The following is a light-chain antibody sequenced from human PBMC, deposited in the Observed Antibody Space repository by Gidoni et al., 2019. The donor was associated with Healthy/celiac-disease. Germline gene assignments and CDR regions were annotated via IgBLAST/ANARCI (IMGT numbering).Light chain of an antibody. V-gene: IGKV3-11*01. CDR2: DAS. Sequence: EIVLTQSPATLSLSPGERATLSCRASQSVSSYLAWYQQKPGQAPRLLIYDASNRATGIPARFSGRGSGTDFTLTISSLEPEDFAVYYCQQRSNWPTFGGGTKVEI. J-gene: IGKJ4*01. CDR1: QSVSSY. CDR3: QQRSNWPT.